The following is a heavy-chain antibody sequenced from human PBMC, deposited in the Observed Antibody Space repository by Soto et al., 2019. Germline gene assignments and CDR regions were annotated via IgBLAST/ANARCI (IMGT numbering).Heavy chain of an antibody. D-gene: IGHD3-9*01. V-gene: IGHV3-33*01. J-gene: IGHJ4*02. CDR1: GFRFSTCG. CDR2: IFHDGSEK. Sequence: GGSLRLSCEASGFRFSTCGMHLVRQSPGKGLEWVAAIFHDGSEKYYAHSVKGRSAISRDNSKNTLYLQMSSLRAEDTAVYYCARDPADILTGYTDYWGQGNRATVPS. CDR3: ARDPADILTGYTDY.